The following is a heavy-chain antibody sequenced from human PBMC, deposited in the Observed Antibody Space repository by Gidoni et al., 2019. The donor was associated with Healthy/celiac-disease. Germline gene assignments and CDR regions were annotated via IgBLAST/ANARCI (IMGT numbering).Heavy chain of an antibody. V-gene: IGHV3-21*01. CDR1: GFTFSSYS. J-gene: IGHJ5*02. Sequence: EVQLVESGGGLVKPGGSLRLSCAASGFTFSSYSMNWVRQAPGKGLEWVSSISSSSSYIYYADSVKGRFTISRDNAKNSLYLQMNSLRAEDTAVYYCAKYGSAHWFDPWGQGTLVTVSS. D-gene: IGHD3-10*01. CDR3: AKYGSAHWFDP. CDR2: ISSSSSYI.